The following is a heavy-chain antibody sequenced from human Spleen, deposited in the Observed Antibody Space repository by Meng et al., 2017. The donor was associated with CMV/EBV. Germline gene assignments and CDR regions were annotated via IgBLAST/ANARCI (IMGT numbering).Heavy chain of an antibody. CDR3: ARDCSSTSCYTGIFDY. D-gene: IGHD2-2*02. J-gene: IGHJ4*02. V-gene: IGHV3-21*01. CDR1: GFTFNSSA. CDR2: ISSSSSYI. Sequence: GESLKISCAASGFTFNSSALTWVRQAPGKGLEWVSSISSSSSYIYYADSVKGRFTISRDNAKNSLYLQMNSLRAEDTAVYYCARDCSSTSCYTGIFDYWGQGTLVTVSS.